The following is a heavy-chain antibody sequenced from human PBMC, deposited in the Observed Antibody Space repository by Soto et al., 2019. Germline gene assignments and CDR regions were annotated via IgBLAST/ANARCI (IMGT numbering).Heavy chain of an antibody. Sequence: SETLSLTCTVSGGSISSYYWSWIRQPAATGLEWIGRIYTSGSTNYNPSLKRRVTMSVDTSKNQFSLKLSSVTAADTAVYYCARFREGYNAFDYWGQGTLVTVSS. V-gene: IGHV4-4*07. D-gene: IGHD5-12*01. CDR1: GGSISSYY. J-gene: IGHJ4*02. CDR3: ARFREGYNAFDY. CDR2: IYTSGST.